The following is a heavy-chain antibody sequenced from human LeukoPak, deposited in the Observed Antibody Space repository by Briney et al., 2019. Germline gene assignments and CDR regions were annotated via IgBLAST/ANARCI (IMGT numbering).Heavy chain of an antibody. D-gene: IGHD5-18*01. Sequence: GRSLRLSCAASGFTFSSYAMHWVRQAPGKGLEWVAVISYDGSNKYYADSVKGRFTISRDNSKNTLYLQMNSLRAVDTAVYYCARAREVDTAMVTTSWGQGTLVTVSS. J-gene: IGHJ5*02. CDR3: ARAREVDTAMVTTS. CDR1: GFTFSSYA. V-gene: IGHV3-30*04. CDR2: ISYDGSNK.